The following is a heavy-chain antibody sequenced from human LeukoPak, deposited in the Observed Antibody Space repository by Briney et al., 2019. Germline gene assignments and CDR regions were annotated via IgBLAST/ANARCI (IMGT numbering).Heavy chain of an antibody. V-gene: IGHV3-23*01. CDR2: ISGSGGST. CDR3: AKENAYSRLFDP. D-gene: IGHD2-21*01. CDR1: GFTFSSYV. J-gene: IGHJ5*02. Sequence: GGSLRLSCAASGFTFSSYVMNWVRHAPGKGLEWFSGISGSGGSTYYADSVKGRFTISRDNSKNTLYLQMNSLRAEDTAVYYCAKENAYSRLFDPWGQGTLVTVSS.